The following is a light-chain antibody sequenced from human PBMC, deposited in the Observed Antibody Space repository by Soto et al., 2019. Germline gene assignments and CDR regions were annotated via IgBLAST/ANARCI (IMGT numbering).Light chain of an antibody. J-gene: IGKJ2*03. V-gene: IGKV1-5*01. CDR3: QQYNDWSSR. Sequence: DIHMTQSPSTLTASVGDRVTITCRASQSVTNFLAWYQQKPGKAPKLLIYDASTLEDGVPSRFSGSGSGTQFTLTISSFQPDDYATSYCQQYNDWSSRFGEGTKLEIK. CDR2: DAS. CDR1: QSVTNF.